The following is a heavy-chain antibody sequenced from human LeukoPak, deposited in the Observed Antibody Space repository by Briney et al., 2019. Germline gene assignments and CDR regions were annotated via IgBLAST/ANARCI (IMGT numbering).Heavy chain of an antibody. CDR2: IRSKSDGGTT. V-gene: IGHV3-15*01. CDR1: GFTFTNAW. CDR3: ASDVPENAAQIDY. J-gene: IGHJ4*02. D-gene: IGHD2-15*01. Sequence: GGSLRPSCAASGFTFTNAWMSWVRQAPGKGLELVGRIRSKSDGGTTDYAAPVKGRFTISRDDSTNTLYLQMTSLKTDDTALYYCASDVPENAAQIDYWGQGTLVTVSS.